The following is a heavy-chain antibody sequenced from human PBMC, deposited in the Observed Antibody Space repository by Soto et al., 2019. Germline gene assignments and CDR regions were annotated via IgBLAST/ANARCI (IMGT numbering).Heavy chain of an antibody. CDR1: GYTFTSYD. D-gene: IGHD6-13*01. V-gene: IGHV1-8*01. J-gene: IGHJ5*02. Sequence: QVQLVQSGAEVKKPGASVKVSCKASGYTFTSYDINWVRQATGQGLEWMGWMNPNCGNTGSAQKFQGRVTMTRNASINTDYMELTSLRAEDTAVYYCARKRRDSSSWYNWFDPWGQGTLVTVSS. CDR3: ARKRRDSSSWYNWFDP. CDR2: MNPNCGNT.